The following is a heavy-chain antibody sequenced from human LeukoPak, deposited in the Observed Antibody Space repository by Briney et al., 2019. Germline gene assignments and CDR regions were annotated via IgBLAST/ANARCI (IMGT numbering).Heavy chain of an antibody. J-gene: IGHJ3*02. CDR3: ARGLRYYDSSGYYSEADAFDI. V-gene: IGHV1-8*01. D-gene: IGHD3-22*01. CDR1: GYTFTSYD. CDR2: MNPNSGNT. Sequence: GASVKLSSTASGYTFTSYDINWVRQATGQGLEWMGWMNPNSGNTGYAHKFQGRVTMTRNTSISTAYMELSSLRSEDTAVYYCARGLRYYDSSGYYSEADAFDIWGQGTMVTVSS.